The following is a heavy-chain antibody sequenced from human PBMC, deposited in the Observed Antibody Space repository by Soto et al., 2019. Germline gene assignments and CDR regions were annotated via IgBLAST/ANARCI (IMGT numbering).Heavy chain of an antibody. J-gene: IGHJ4*02. CDR3: SKDPDYYDDSGYS. Sequence: GGSLRLSCTPSGFIFSAYGIHWVRQGPGKGLEWIAGLTSSGHAFYVDSVKGRFTAYRDNSENTLYLQMESLRVEDTATYYCSKDPDYYDDSGYSWGQGT. CDR2: LTSSGHA. D-gene: IGHD3-22*01. V-gene: IGHV3-NL1*01. CDR1: GFIFSAYG.